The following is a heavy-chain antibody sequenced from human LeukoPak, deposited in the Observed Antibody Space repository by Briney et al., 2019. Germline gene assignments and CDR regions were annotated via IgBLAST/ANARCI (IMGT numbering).Heavy chain of an antibody. CDR1: GFTFSSYG. J-gene: IGHJ4*02. CDR3: ARDLFSGPPFDY. D-gene: IGHD2-21*01. CDR2: IWYDGSNK. V-gene: IGHV3-33*01. Sequence: GSLRLSCTASGFTFSSYGMHWVRQAPGKGLEWVAVIWYDGSNKYYADSVKGRFTISRDNSKNTLYLQMNSLRAEDTAVYYCARDLFSGPPFDYWGQGTLVTVSS.